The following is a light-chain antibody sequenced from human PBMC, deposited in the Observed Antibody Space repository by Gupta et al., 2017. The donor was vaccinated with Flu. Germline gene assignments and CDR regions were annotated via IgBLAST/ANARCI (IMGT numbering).Light chain of an antibody. CDR1: SSNIGSNY. CDR2: RNN. V-gene: IGLV1-47*01. J-gene: IGLJ3*02. Sequence: QSVLTQPPSASGTPFQRVTISCSGSSSNIGSNYVYWYQQPPGTAPKLLIYRNNQRPSGVPDRFYGSKSGTSASLAISGSRYEEEDDYYCAAWDDSMNGVVFGGGTKLTVL. CDR3: AAWDDSMNGVV.